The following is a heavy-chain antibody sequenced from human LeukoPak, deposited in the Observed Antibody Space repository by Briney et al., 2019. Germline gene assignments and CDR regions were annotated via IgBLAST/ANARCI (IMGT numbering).Heavy chain of an antibody. CDR1: GYTFTSYG. CDR2: ISVYNGNT. D-gene: IGHD1-26*01. V-gene: IGHV1-18*01. J-gene: IGHJ5*02. Sequence: ASVKVSCKASGYTFTSYGISWVRQAPGQGLEWMGWISVYNGNTNYAQKLQGRVTMTTDTSTSTAYMELRSLRSDDTAVYYCVRDLKRSRARWENLEFDPWGQGTLVTVSS. CDR3: VRDLKRSRARWENLEFDP.